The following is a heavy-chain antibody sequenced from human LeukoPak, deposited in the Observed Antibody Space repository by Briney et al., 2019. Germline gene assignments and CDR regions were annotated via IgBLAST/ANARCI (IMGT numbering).Heavy chain of an antibody. V-gene: IGHV1-18*01. CDR3: ARGGDFWSGYGYYGMDV. J-gene: IGHJ6*02. CDR1: GGTFSSYA. Sequence: GSPVKVSCKASGGTFSSYAISWVRQAPGQGLEWMGWISAYNGNTNYAQKLQGRVTMTTDTSTSTAYMELRSLRSDDTAVYYCARGGDFWSGYGYYGMDVWGQGTTVTVSS. D-gene: IGHD3-3*01. CDR2: ISAYNGNT.